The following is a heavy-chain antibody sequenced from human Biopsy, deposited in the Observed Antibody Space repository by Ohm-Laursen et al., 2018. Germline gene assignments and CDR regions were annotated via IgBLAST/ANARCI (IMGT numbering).Heavy chain of an antibody. Sequence: GTLSLTCAVSGYSVTNDYYWGWIWQPPGKGLEWIGNIYYDGITYYNPSLKSRVAMSVDTSKNQFSLRLTSVTAADTAVYYCARVAGGYAYYYGMDVWGQGTTVIVSS. CDR2: IYYDGIT. V-gene: IGHV4-38-2*01. CDR3: ARVAGGYAYYYGMDV. D-gene: IGHD5-12*01. J-gene: IGHJ6*02. CDR1: GYSVTNDYY.